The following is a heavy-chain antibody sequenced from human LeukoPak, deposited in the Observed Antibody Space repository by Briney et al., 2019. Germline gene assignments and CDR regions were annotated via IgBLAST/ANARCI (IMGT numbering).Heavy chain of an antibody. V-gene: IGHV3-21*04. Sequence: GGSLRLSCAASGFTFSSYSMNWVRQAPGKGLEGVSSISSSSSYIYYADSVKGRFTISRDNAKNSLYLQMNSLRAEDTALYYCAKDWSPSGYYSHFDYWGQGTLVTVSS. CDR3: AKDWSPSGYYSHFDY. J-gene: IGHJ4*02. D-gene: IGHD3-22*01. CDR1: GFTFSSYS. CDR2: ISSSSSYI.